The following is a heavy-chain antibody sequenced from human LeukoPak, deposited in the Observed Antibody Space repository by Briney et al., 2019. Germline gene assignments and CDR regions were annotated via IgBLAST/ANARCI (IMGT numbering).Heavy chain of an antibody. CDR1: GFTFSTYA. CDR2: ITGSGDDA. CDR3: AKRQGYMDV. Sequence: GGSLRLSCAASGFTFSTYAMNWVRQAPGRGLEWVSGITGSGDDAYYADSVKGRFTISRDNSKNTLYLQMNSLRAEDTAVYYCAKRQGYMDVWGKGTTVTVSS. J-gene: IGHJ6*03. V-gene: IGHV3-23*01.